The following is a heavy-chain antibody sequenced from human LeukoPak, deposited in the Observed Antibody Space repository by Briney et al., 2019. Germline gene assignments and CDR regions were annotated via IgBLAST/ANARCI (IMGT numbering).Heavy chain of an antibody. V-gene: IGHV4-39*07. CDR1: GGSISSSSYY. CDR2: IYYSGST. D-gene: IGHD6-13*01. CDR3: ARESSRIAAASY. J-gene: IGHJ4*02. Sequence: PSGTLSLTCTVSGGSISSSSYYWGWIRQPPGKGLEWIGSIYYSGSTYYNPSLKSRVTISVDTSKNQFSLKLSSVTAADTAVYYCARESSRIAAASYWGQGTLVTVSS.